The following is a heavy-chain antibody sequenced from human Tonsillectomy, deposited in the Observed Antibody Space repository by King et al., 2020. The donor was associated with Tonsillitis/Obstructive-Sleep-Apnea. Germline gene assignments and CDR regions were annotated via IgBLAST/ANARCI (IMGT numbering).Heavy chain of an antibody. D-gene: IGHD1-7*01. J-gene: IGHJ4*02. CDR3: AIGGVNWNFEYFDY. CDR2: VSGYNGNT. V-gene: IGHV1-18*01. CDR1: VYTFTNYG. Sequence: VQLVESGAEVKKPGASVKVSCKASVYTFTNYGINWVRQAPGQGLEWMGWVSGYNGNTNYAQNLQGRVTMTTDTSTTTAYMELRSLRSDDTAVYYCAIGGVNWNFEYFDYWGQGTLVTVSS.